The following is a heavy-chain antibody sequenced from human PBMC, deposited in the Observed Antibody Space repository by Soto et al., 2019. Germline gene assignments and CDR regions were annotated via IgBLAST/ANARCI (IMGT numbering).Heavy chain of an antibody. CDR3: ARERIMVRGVLY. J-gene: IGHJ4*02. CDR1: GGTFSSYA. Sequence: QVQLVQSGAEVKKPWSSVKVSCKASGGTFSSYAISWVRQAPGQGLEWMGGIIPIFGTANYAQKFQGRVTITADESTSTAYMELSSLRAEDTAVYYCARERIMVRGVLYWGQGTLVTVSS. D-gene: IGHD3-10*01. V-gene: IGHV1-69*01. CDR2: IIPIFGTA.